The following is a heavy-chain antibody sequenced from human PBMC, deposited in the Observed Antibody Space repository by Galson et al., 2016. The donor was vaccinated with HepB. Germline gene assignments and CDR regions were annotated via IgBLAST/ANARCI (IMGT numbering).Heavy chain of an antibody. J-gene: IGHJ5*02. V-gene: IGHV3-21*01. Sequence: SLRLSCAASGFTFSSYSMIWVRQAPGKGLEWVSSISTSSIYIYYADSVKGRFTISRDNAKNSLFLQMNSLRAEDTAVYYCARTDHGGTYMWFDPWGQGTLVTVSS. CDR1: GFTFSSYS. D-gene: IGHD3-16*01. CDR2: ISTSSIYI. CDR3: ARTDHGGTYMWFDP.